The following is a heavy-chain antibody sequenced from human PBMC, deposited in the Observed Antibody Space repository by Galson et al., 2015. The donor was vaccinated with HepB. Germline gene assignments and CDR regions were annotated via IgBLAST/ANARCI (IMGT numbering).Heavy chain of an antibody. CDR2: ISSNSFHI. V-gene: IGHV3-21*01. CDR3: WARGKIDY. J-gene: IGHJ4*02. Sequence: SLRLSCAASGLRVSTHSMNWVRQAPGKGLEWVSSISSNSFHIYYADSVKGRFTISRANADSSLWLQMHSLRAEDTAVYYGWARGKIDYWGQGILVTVSS. CDR1: GLRVSTHS. D-gene: IGHD6-19*01.